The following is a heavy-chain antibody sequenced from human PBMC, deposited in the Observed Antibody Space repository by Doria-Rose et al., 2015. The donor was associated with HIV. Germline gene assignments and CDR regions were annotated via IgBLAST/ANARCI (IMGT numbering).Heavy chain of an antibody. CDR3: ARGRDIVVIPAAYTVGYYFDS. D-gene: IGHD2-2*01. CDR2: INHSGNT. CDR1: GGSFTEYY. Sequence: QVQLQQWGAGLLEPSETLSLTCAVYGGSFTEYYWTWIRQSPGKGLEWIGEINHSGNTNYNLSPESRVTISVDTSKNQFSLKLTSVTAADTAVYFCARGRDIVVIPAAYTVGYYFDSWGQGTLVTVSS. J-gene: IGHJ4*02. V-gene: IGHV4-34*01.